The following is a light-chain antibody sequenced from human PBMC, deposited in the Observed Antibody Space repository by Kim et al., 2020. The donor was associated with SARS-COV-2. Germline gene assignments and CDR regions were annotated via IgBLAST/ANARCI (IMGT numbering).Light chain of an antibody. CDR3: ISYTISSTLYV. Sequence: QSITISCTGTSSDVGGYNYVSWYQQHLGKAPKLIIYDVNHRPSGVSNRFSGSKSGNTASLTISGLQAEDEADYYCISYTISSTLYVFGTGTKVTVL. V-gene: IGLV2-14*03. J-gene: IGLJ1*01. CDR2: DVN. CDR1: SSDVGGYNY.